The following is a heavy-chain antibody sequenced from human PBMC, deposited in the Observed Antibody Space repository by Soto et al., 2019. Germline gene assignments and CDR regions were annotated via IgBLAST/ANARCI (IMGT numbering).Heavy chain of an antibody. CDR3: AKSPSYYGDFDY. Sequence: EVQLVESGGGLVQPGRSLRLSCAASGFTFDDYAMHWVRQAPGKGLEWVSGISWNSGSIGYADSVKGRFTISRDNAKNSLYLQMNSLRAEDTALHYCAKSPSYYGDFDYWGQGTLVTVSS. CDR2: ISWNSGSI. D-gene: IGHD4-17*01. J-gene: IGHJ4*02. V-gene: IGHV3-9*01. CDR1: GFTFDDYA.